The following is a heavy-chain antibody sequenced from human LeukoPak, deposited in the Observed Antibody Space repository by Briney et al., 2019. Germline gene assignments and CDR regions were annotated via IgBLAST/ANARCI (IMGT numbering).Heavy chain of an antibody. CDR1: GITFNSYT. V-gene: IGHV3-21*01. CDR2: ISSSSSYI. CDR3: AKDARRTFGLSSGLYRGSYYFDY. D-gene: IGHD6-19*01. J-gene: IGHJ4*02. Sequence: GGSLRLSCAASGITFNSYTMNWVRQAPGKGLEWVSSISSSSSYIYYAASVKGRFTISRDNAKNSLYLQMNRLRAEDTAVYYCAKDARRTFGLSSGLYRGSYYFDYWGQGTLVTASS.